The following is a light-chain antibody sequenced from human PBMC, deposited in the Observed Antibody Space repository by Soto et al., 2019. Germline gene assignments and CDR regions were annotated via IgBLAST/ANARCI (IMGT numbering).Light chain of an antibody. J-gene: IGKJ1*01. CDR2: GAS. Sequence: EIVLTQSPGTLSLSPGERATLSCRARQSVRSSYLAWYQQKPGQAPRLLIYGASSRATGIPDRFSGSASGTDVTLTISRLEPEDFAVYYCQQYGSSPWTFGKGTTVEIK. CDR1: QSVRSSY. V-gene: IGKV3-20*01. CDR3: QQYGSSPWT.